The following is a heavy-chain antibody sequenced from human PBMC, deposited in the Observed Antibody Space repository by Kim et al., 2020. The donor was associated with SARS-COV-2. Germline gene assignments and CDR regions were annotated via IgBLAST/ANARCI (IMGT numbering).Heavy chain of an antibody. CDR1: GFTFSSYS. CDR2: ISSSSSTI. D-gene: IGHD3-3*01. J-gene: IGHJ4*02. V-gene: IGHV3-48*02. CDR3: ARDNTYDFWSGYHPSWDY. Sequence: GGSLRLSCAASGFTFSSYSMNWVRQAPGKGLEWVSYISSSSSTIYYADSVKGRFTISRDNAKNSLYLQMNSLRDEDTAVYYCARDNTYDFWSGYHPSWDYWGQGTLVTVSS.